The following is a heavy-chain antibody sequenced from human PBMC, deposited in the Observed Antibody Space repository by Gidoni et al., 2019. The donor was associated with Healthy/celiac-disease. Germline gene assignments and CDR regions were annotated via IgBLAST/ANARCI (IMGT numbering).Heavy chain of an antibody. V-gene: IGHV3-15*01. Sequence: EVQLVESGGGLAKPGGSLRLSCAASGFTFSNAWMRWVRQAPGKGLEWVGRIKSKTDGVTTDYAAPVKGRFTISRDDSKNTLYLQMNSLKTEDTAVYYCTTDQVLLWFGEPLVSTHSVDYWGQGTLVTVSS. CDR1: GFTFSNAW. D-gene: IGHD3-10*01. CDR3: TTDQVLLWFGEPLVSTHSVDY. J-gene: IGHJ4*02. CDR2: IKSKTDGVTT.